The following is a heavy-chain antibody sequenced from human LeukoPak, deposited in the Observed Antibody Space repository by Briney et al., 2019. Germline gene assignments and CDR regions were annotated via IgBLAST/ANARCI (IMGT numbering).Heavy chain of an antibody. CDR1: GFTFNSYW. CDR2: IKQDGSEK. V-gene: IGHV3-7*01. Sequence: PGGSLRLSCAASGFTFNSYWMSWVRQAPGKGLGWVASIKQDGSEKYYVDSVKGRFTISRDNAKNSLYLQMNSLRAEDTAVYYYARLIAARTIYDYWGQGTLVTVSS. CDR3: ARLIAARTIYDY. D-gene: IGHD6-6*01. J-gene: IGHJ4*02.